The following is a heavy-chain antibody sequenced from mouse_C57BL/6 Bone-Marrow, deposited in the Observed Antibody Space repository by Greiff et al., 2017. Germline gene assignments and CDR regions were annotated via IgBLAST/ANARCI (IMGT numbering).Heavy chain of an antibody. J-gene: IGHJ2*01. CDR2: IDPENGDT. D-gene: IGHD4-1*01. CDR3: TLGPNFDY. V-gene: IGHV14-4*01. Sequence: VQLKESGAELVRPGASVKLSCTASGFNIKDDYMHWVKQRPEQGLEWIGWIDPENGDTEYASKFQGKATITADTSSNTAYLQLSSLTSEDTAVYYCTLGPNFDYWDQGTTLTVSS. CDR1: GFNIKDDY.